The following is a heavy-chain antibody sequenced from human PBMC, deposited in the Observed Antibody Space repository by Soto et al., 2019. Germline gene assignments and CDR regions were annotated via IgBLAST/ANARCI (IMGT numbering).Heavy chain of an antibody. J-gene: IGHJ3*02. CDR3: ARVFRPASTTSQAAHKSDI. CDR1: GFTFSSYA. CDR2: ISYDGSNK. D-gene: IGHD1-1*01. Sequence: SCAASGFTFSSYAMHWVRQAPGKGLEWVAVISYDGSNKYYADSVKGRFTISRDNSKNTLYLQMNSLRAEDTAVYYCARVFRPASTTSQAAHKSDIWGQGTMVTVSS. V-gene: IGHV3-30-3*01.